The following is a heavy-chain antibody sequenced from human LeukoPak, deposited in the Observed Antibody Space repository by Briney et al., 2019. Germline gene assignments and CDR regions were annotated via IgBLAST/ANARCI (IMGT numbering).Heavy chain of an antibody. CDR1: GYTFTGYY. D-gene: IGHD3-10*01. V-gene: IGHV1-2*02. Sequence: ASVKVSCKASGYTFTGYYMHWVRQAPGQGLEWMGWINPNSGGTNYAQKFQGRVTMTRDTSISTAYMELSRLRSDDTAVYYCARDPYGSGGYYDWGQGTLVTVSS. CDR3: ARDPYGSGGYYD. J-gene: IGHJ4*02. CDR2: INPNSGGT.